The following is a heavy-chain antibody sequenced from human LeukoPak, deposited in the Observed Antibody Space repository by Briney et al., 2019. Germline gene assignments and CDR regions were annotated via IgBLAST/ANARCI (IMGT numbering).Heavy chain of an antibody. D-gene: IGHD3-16*01. Sequence: GGSLRLSCSVSGFTFSSYAMHWVRQAPGKGLEYVSSVSSEGRTTYYPDSVKGRFTISRGNSKNTLYLHMSSLRAEDTAVYYCVKDRYVDYWGQGTLVTVSS. CDR3: VKDRYVDY. V-gene: IGHV3-64D*09. CDR1: GFTFSSYA. J-gene: IGHJ4*02. CDR2: VSSEGRTT.